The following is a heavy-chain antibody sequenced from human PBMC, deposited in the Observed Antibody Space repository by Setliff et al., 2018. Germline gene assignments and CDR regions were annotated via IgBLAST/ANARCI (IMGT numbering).Heavy chain of an antibody. D-gene: IGHD6-19*01. CDR2: IYPGYSDT. V-gene: IGHV5-51*01. J-gene: IGHJ3*02. CDR3: ARQAVAGSDAFDI. CDR1: GYSFTSYW. Sequence: GESLKISCKGSGYSFTSYWIGWVRQMPGKGLEWMGIIYPGYSDTTYSPSFQGQVTISADKSISTAYLQWSSLKASDTAMYYCARQAVAGSDAFDIWGHGTMVTVSS.